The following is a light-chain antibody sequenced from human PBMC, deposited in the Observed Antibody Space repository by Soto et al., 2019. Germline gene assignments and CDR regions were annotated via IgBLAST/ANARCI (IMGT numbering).Light chain of an antibody. CDR2: DNN. J-gene: IGLJ2*01. CDR3: QSYDSSQSAWV. V-gene: IGLV1-40*01. Sequence: QSVLTQPPSVSAAPGQRVTISCTGSSSNIGAGYDVHWYQQVPGTAPKLLIYDNNNRPSGVPDRFSGAKSGTSASLAITGVQAEDEADYCCQSYDSSQSAWVFGGGTKLTVL. CDR1: SSNIGAGYD.